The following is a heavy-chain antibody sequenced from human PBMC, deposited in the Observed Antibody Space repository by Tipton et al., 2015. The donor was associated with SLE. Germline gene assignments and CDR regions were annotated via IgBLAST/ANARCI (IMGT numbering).Heavy chain of an antibody. D-gene: IGHD6-13*01. J-gene: IGHJ5*02. CDR2: VYYGGST. V-gene: IGHV4-59*02. CDR3: ARLLVAAGTTWFDP. CDR1: GDSVRGSY. Sequence: TLSLTCTVSGDSVRGSYWSWIRQPPGMGLEWIGFVYYGGSTNMGTTNYNPSLKSRVTISVDTSKNKFSLKLNSMTAADTAVYYCARLLVAAGTTWFDPWGQGTLVTVSS.